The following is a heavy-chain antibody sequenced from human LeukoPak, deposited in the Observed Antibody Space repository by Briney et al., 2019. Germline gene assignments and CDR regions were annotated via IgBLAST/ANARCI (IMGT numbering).Heavy chain of an antibody. CDR1: GGTFSSYA. Sequence: SSVRVSCKASGGTFSSYAVSWVRQAPGQGLEWMGGIIPIFGTANYAQKFQGRVTITTDESTSTAYMELSSLRSEDTAVYYCARDSSGYYYDAFDIWGQGTMVTVSS. CDR2: IIPIFGTA. CDR3: ARDSSGYYYDAFDI. D-gene: IGHD3-22*01. V-gene: IGHV1-69*05. J-gene: IGHJ3*02.